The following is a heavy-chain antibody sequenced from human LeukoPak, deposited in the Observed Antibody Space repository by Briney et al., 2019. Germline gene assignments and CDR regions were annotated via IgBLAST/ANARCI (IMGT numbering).Heavy chain of an antibody. Sequence: SVKVSCKASGGTFSSYAISWVRQAPGQGLEWMGGIIPIFGTANYAQKFQGRVTITADKSTSTAYMELSSLRSEDTAVYYCARIPLVAATLTEFDYWGQGTLVTVSS. D-gene: IGHD2-15*01. J-gene: IGHJ4*02. CDR2: IIPIFGTA. CDR1: GGTFSSYA. V-gene: IGHV1-69*06. CDR3: ARIPLVAATLTEFDY.